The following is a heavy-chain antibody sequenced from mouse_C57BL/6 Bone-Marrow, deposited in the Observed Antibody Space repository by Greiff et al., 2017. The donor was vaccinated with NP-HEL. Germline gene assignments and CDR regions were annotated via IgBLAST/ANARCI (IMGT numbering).Heavy chain of an antibody. CDR3: ARDSGYAFDY. CDR2: INPNNGGT. J-gene: IGHJ2*01. Sequence: VQLQQPGTDLVKPGASVKLSCKASGYTFTSYWMHWLKQRPGQGLEWIGNINPNNGGTNDSEKFKTKATLPVDKSTSTAYMQLSSLTSEDSAVYYCARDSGYAFDYWGQGTTLTVSS. D-gene: IGHD3-2*02. V-gene: IGHV1-53*01. CDR1: GYTFTSYW.